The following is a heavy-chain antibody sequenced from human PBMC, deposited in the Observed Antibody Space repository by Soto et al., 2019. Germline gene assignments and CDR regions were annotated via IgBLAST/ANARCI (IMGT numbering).Heavy chain of an antibody. D-gene: IGHD1-26*01. CDR1: RFTAGSNY. Sequence: GGSLRLSCAASRFTAGSNYMTWVRQAPGKGLEWVAVIFHSGATYYTGSVQGRFTISRDSSKNTVFLQMDSLRAEDTAIYYCARVRVGAPTRYFDYWGQGTLVTVSS. J-gene: IGHJ4*02. V-gene: IGHV3-66*01. CDR3: ARVRVGAPTRYFDY. CDR2: IFHSGAT.